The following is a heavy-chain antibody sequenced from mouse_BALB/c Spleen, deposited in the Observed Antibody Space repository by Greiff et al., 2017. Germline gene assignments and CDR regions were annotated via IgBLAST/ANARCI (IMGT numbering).Heavy chain of an antibody. Sequence: EVMLVESGGGLVQPGGSLKLSCAASGFTFSSYTMSWVRQTPEKRLEWVAYISNGGGSTYYPDTVKGRFTISRDNAKNTLYLQMSSLKSEDTAMYYCARGRDGYFDYWGQGTTLTVSS. CDR2: ISNGGGST. J-gene: IGHJ2*01. D-gene: IGHD1-1*01. CDR1: GFTFSSYT. CDR3: ARGRDGYFDY. V-gene: IGHV5-12-2*01.